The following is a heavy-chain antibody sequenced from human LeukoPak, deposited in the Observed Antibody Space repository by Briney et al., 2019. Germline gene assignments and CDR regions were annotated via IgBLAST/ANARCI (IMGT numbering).Heavy chain of an antibody. CDR3: AKDFFGDGYNPGY. J-gene: IGHJ4*02. CDR2: IKQDGSEK. V-gene: IGHV3-7*01. CDR1: GFTFSSYW. D-gene: IGHD5-24*01. Sequence: GGSLRLSCAASGFTFSSYWMSWVRQAPGKGLEWVANIKQDGSEKYYVDSVKGQFTISRDNSKNTLYLQMNSLRAEDTAVYYCAKDFFGDGYNPGYWGQGTLVTVSS.